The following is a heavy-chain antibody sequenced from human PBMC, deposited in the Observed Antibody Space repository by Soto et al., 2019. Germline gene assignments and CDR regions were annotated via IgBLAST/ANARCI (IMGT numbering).Heavy chain of an antibody. CDR3: AVSRPDTAMVTGAYGGHFDY. CDR2: IYHGDSDT. J-gene: IGHJ4*02. CDR1: GYSFTSYW. D-gene: IGHD5-18*01. Sequence: GESLKISCKGSGYSFTSYWIGWVRQMPGKGLEWMGIIYHGDSDTRYIPSFQGQVTISADKSISTAYLQWSSLKASDTAMYYCAVSRPDTAMVTGAYGGHFDYWGQGTLVTVSS. V-gene: IGHV5-51*01.